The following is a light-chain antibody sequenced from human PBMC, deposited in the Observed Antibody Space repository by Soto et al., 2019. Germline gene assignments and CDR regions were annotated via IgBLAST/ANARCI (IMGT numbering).Light chain of an antibody. CDR3: QSYDSSLSGWV. CDR1: SSNIGAGYG. CDR2: GNN. Sequence: QSVLTQPPSVSGAPGQRVTISCTGSSSNIGAGYGVHWYQQLPGTAPKLLIYGNNNRPSGVPDRFSGSKSGTSASLAITGLQAEDDADYYCQSYDSSLSGWVFGGGTKLTVL. J-gene: IGLJ3*02. V-gene: IGLV1-40*01.